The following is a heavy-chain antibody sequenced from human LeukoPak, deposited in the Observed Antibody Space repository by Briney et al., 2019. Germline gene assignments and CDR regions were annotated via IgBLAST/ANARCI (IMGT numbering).Heavy chain of an antibody. CDR2: ISSNGGST. V-gene: IGHV3-64*01. J-gene: IGHJ6*03. Sequence: GGSLRLSCAASGFTFSNYAMHWVRQAPGKGLEYVSTISSNGGSTYYANSVKGRFAISRDNSKNTLYLQMGSLRAEDTAVYYCARDPYSGSYSDYYYYYMDVWGKGTTVTVSS. CDR3: ARDPYSGSYSDYYYYYMDV. CDR1: GFTFSNYA. D-gene: IGHD1-26*01.